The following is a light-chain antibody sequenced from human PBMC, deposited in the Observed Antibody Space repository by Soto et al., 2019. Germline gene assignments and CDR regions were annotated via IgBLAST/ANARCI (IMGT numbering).Light chain of an antibody. J-gene: IGLJ3*02. CDR1: SSDVGGYNY. CDR2: EVS. V-gene: IGLV2-8*01. Sequence: QSALTQPPSASGSPGQSVTISCTGTSSDVGGYNYVSWYQQHPGKAPKLMIYEVSKRPSGVPDRFSGSKSGNTASLTVSGLQAEDEADYSCAAWDGSHWVFGGGTKLTVL. CDR3: AAWDGSHWV.